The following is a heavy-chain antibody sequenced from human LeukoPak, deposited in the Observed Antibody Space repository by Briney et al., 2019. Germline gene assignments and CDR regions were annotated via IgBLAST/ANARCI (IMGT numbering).Heavy chain of an antibody. D-gene: IGHD3-10*01. CDR3: ARERSTMVRGVIINYFDY. CDR2: ISSSSSTI. CDR1: GSTLGSYS. V-gene: IGHV3-48*01. Sequence: GGSQRLSCAASGSTLGSYSMNWVRQPPGEGIVWVSYISSSSSTIYYAESVKGRFTISRDNAKNSLYLQMNSLRAEDTAVYYCARERSTMVRGVIINYFDYWGQGTLVTVSS. J-gene: IGHJ4*02.